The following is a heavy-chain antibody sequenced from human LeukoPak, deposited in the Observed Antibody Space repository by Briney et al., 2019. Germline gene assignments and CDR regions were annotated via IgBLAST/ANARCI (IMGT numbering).Heavy chain of an antibody. V-gene: IGHV4-34*01. CDR1: GGSFSGYY. D-gene: IGHD3-3*01. CDR3: ARRGPGKKGWSGYQVHYYYMDV. CDR2: INHSGST. Sequence: SETLSLTCAVYGGSFSGYYWSWIRQPPGKGLEWIGEINHSGSTNYNPSLKSRVTISVDTSKNQFSLKLSSVTAADTAVYYCARRGPGKKGWSGYQVHYYYMDVWGKGTTVTVSS. J-gene: IGHJ6*03.